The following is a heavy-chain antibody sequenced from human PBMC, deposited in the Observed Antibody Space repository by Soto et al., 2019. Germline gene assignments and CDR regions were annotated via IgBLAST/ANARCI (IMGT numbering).Heavy chain of an antibody. Sequence: GGSLRLSCAASGFTFSSYGMHWVRQAPGKGLEWVAVISYDGSNKYYTDSVKGRFTISRDNSKNTLYLQMNSLRAEDTAVYYCAKRDTAMVVRDYYGMDVWGQGTTVTVSS. CDR2: ISYDGSNK. CDR1: GFTFSSYG. D-gene: IGHD5-18*01. V-gene: IGHV3-30*18. J-gene: IGHJ6*02. CDR3: AKRDTAMVVRDYYGMDV.